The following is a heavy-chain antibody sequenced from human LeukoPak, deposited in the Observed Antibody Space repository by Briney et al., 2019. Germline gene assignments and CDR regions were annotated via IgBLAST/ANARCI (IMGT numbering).Heavy chain of an antibody. D-gene: IGHD2-2*01. CDR3: AKVHPPAANLYYYYYMDV. J-gene: IGHJ6*03. V-gene: IGHV3-30*02. CDR2: IRYDGSNK. Sequence: GGSLRLSCVASGFTFSSYGMHWVRQAPGKGLEWVAFIRYDGSNKYYADSVKGRFTISRDNSKNTLYLQMNSLRAEDTAVYYCAKVHPPAANLYYYYYMDVWGKGTTVTISS. CDR1: GFTFSSYG.